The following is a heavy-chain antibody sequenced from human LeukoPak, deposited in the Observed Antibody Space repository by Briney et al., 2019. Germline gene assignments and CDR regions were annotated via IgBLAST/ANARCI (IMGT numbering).Heavy chain of an antibody. D-gene: IGHD3-10*01. J-gene: IGHJ4*02. CDR3: ARANYGSGSYYSIYFDY. CDR2: ISAYNGNT. V-gene: IGHV1-18*01. CDR1: GYTFTSYG. Sequence: ASVKVSCKAPGYTFTSYGISWVRQAPGQGLEWMGWISAYNGNTNYAQKLQGRVTMTTDTSTSTAYMELRSLRSDDTAVYYCARANYGSGSYYSIYFDYWGQGTLVTVSS.